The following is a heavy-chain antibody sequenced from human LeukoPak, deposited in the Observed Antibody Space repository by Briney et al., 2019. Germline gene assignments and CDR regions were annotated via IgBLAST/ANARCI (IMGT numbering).Heavy chain of an antibody. J-gene: IGHJ4*02. Sequence: KPGGSLRLSCAASGLTFSPYSMNWVRQAPGKGLEWVSFISSSSGYIYYADSVKGRFTISRDNAKNSLYLQMNSLRAEDTAVYYCASLPEVPPDYWGQGTLVTVSS. CDR1: GLTFSPYS. CDR2: ISSSSGYI. CDR3: ASLPEVPPDY. V-gene: IGHV3-21*01.